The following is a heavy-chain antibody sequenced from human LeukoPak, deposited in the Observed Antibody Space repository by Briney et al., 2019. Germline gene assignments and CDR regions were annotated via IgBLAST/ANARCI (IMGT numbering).Heavy chain of an antibody. Sequence: PGGSLRLSCAASGFTFSSYSMNWVRQAPGKGLEWVSSISSSSTYIYYADSLKGRFTISRDNAKNSLSLQKNSLRAEDTAVYYCARDTHCSSTSCYNPFDIWGQGTMVTVSS. J-gene: IGHJ3*02. V-gene: IGHV3-21*01. CDR1: GFTFSSYS. D-gene: IGHD2-2*02. CDR3: ARDTHCSSTSCYNPFDI. CDR2: ISSSSTYI.